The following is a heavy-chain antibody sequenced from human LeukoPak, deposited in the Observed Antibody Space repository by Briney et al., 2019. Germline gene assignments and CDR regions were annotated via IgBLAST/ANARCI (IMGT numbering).Heavy chain of an antibody. Sequence: GASVKVSCKASGGTFSSYAISWVRQAPGQGLEWMGWMNPNNGHTGYAQKFQDRLTLTRDTSIGTAYMELSSLRYDDTAVYYCARGPLGEYDPDGMDVWGQGTTVTVSS. V-gene: IGHV1-8*02. D-gene: IGHD2/OR15-2a*01. J-gene: IGHJ6*02. CDR2: MNPNNGHT. CDR3: ARGPLGEYDPDGMDV. CDR1: GGTFSSYA.